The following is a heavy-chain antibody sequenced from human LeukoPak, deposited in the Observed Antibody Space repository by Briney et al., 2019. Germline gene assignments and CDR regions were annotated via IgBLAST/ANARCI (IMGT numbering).Heavy chain of an antibody. D-gene: IGHD3-10*01. J-gene: IGHJ6*03. CDR1: GGSFSGYY. V-gene: IGHV4-34*01. CDR2: INHSGST. Sequence: SSEILSLTCAVYGGSFSGYYWSWIRQPPGKGLEWIGEINHSGSTNYNPSLKSRVTISVDTSKNQFSLKLSSVTAADTAVYYCARRGILWFGELLSGYYYYYMDVWGKGTTVTISS. CDR3: ARRGILWFGELLSGYYYYYMDV.